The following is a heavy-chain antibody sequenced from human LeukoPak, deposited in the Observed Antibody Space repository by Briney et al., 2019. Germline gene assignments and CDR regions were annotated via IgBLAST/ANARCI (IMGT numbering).Heavy chain of an antibody. CDR2: ISAYNGNT. CDR1: GYTFTSYV. D-gene: IGHD3-10*01. J-gene: IGHJ6*02. CDR3: ARSLGETYYYGMDV. Sequence: ASVTVSCKPSGYTFTSYVISGVRQAPGQGLEWMGWISAYNGNTKYAQKLQGRDTMTADTSTSTAYMDLRSLRSDDTAVYYCARSLGETYYYGMDVWGQGTTVTVSS. V-gene: IGHV1-18*01.